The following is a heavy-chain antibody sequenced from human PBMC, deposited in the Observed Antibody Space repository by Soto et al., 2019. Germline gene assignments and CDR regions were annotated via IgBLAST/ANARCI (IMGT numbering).Heavy chain of an antibody. D-gene: IGHD6-19*01. J-gene: IGHJ6*02. CDR1: GYTFTGYY. CDR2: INPNSGGT. V-gene: IGHV1-2*04. CDR3: ARVGGIAVAGTPGYHYGMAV. Sequence: ASVKVSCKASGYTFTGYYMHWVRQAPGQGLEWMGWINPNSGGTNYAQKFQGWVTMTRDTSISTAYMELSRLRSDDTVVYYCARVGGIAVAGTPGYHYGMAVWGQGTTVTVSS.